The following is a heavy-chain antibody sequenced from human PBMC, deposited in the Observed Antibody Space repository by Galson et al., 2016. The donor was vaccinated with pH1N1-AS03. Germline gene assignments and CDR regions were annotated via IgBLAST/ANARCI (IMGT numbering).Heavy chain of an antibody. CDR1: GDSVFSNTAA. V-gene: IGHV6-1*01. CDR3: ARDHLGAGPAFDY. D-gene: IGHD1-26*01. J-gene: IGHJ4*02. CDR2: TYYRSKWYN. Sequence: CAISGDSVFSNTAAWNWIRQSPSRGLEWLGRTYYRSKWYNDYAVFVASRITINPDTSKNQFSLQLNSVTPEDTAVYDCARDHLGAGPAFDYWGRGTLVTVSS.